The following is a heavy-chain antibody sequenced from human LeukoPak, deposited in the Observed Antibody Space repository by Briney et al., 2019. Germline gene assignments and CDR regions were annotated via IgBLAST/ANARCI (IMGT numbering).Heavy chain of an antibody. Sequence: PGGSLRLSCAASGITFSSYGMSWVRQAPGKGLEWVSSISSTGGTTYYADSVKGRFTISRDNSKNTLYLQMNSLRAEDTATYYCARGEFGDYYYFYMDVWGKGTTVTVSS. CDR2: ISSTGGTT. V-gene: IGHV3-23*01. CDR1: GITFSSYG. CDR3: ARGEFGDYYYFYMDV. J-gene: IGHJ6*03. D-gene: IGHD2/OR15-2a*01.